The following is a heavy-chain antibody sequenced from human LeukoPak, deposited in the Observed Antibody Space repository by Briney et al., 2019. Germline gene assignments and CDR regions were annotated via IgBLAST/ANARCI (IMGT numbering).Heavy chain of an antibody. CDR2: ISSSGSTI. V-gene: IGHV3-48*04. CDR1: GFTFSSYS. D-gene: IGHD2-15*01. CDR3: ARDLEVAATGDFDY. Sequence: GGSLRLSCAASGFTFSSYSMNWVRQAPGKGLEWVSYISSSGSTIYYADSVKGRFTISRDNAKNSLYLQMNSLRAEDTAVYYCARDLEVAATGDFDYWGQGTLVTVSS. J-gene: IGHJ4*02.